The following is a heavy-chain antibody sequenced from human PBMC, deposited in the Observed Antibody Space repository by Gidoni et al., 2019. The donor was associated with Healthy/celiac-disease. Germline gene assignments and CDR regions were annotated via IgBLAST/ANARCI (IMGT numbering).Heavy chain of an antibody. J-gene: IGHJ6*02. CDR1: GFTFSSYS. D-gene: IGHD3-9*01. CDR2: ISSSSSTI. Sequence: EVQLVESGGGLVQPGGSLRLSCAASGFTFSSYSMNWVRQAPGKGLEWVSYISSSSSTIYYADSVKGRFTISRDNAKNSLYLQMNSLRDEDTAVYYCAREYDILTGYPGYYYGMDVWGQGTTVTVSS. CDR3: AREYDILTGYPGYYYGMDV. V-gene: IGHV3-48*02.